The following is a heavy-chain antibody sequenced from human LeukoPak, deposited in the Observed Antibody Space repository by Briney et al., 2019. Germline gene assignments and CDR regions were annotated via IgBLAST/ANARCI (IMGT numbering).Heavy chain of an antibody. CDR2: ISGSGGST. Sequence: GGSLRLSCAASGFTFSSYAMSWVRQAPGKGLEWVSAISGSGGSTYYADSVKGRFTISRDNSKNTLYLQMNRLRAEDTAVYYCAKDSEEYSSGWSIDYWGQGTLVTVSS. V-gene: IGHV3-23*01. CDR3: AKDSEEYSSGWSIDY. CDR1: GFTFSSYA. J-gene: IGHJ4*02. D-gene: IGHD6-13*01.